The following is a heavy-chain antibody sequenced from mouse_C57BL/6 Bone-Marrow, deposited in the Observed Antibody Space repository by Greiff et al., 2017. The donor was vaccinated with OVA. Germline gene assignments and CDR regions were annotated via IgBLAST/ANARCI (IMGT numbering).Heavy chain of an antibody. Sequence: EVQLQESGPGLVKPSQSLSLTCSVTGYSITSGYYWNWIRQFPGNKLEWMGYISYDGSNNYNPSLKNRISITRDTSKNQFFLKLNSVTTEDTATYYCARVAMDYWGQGTSVTVSS. CDR3: ARVAMDY. CDR1: GYSITSGYY. J-gene: IGHJ4*01. CDR2: ISYDGSN. V-gene: IGHV3-6*01.